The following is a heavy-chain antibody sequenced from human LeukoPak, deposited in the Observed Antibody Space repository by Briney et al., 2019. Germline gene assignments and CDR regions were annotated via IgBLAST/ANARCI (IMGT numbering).Heavy chain of an antibody. V-gene: IGHV3-7*02. CDR3: ARSVYSGYYYSSRYFDL. D-gene: IGHD1-26*01. CDR2: MKQDGSEK. J-gene: IGHJ2*01. Sequence: PKKGLEWVANMKQDGSEKSYLDSVKGRFTISRDNAKNSLFLQMSSLRVEDTAVYYGARSVYSGYYYSSRYFDLWGRGTLVTVSS.